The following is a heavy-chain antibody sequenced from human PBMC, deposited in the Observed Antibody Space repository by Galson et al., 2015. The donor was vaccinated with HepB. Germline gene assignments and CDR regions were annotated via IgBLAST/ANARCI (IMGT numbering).Heavy chain of an antibody. CDR1: GFTFSDYY. CDR2: ISSSSSYT. Sequence: SLRLSCAASGFTFSDYYMSWIRQAPGKGLEWVSYISSSSSYTNYADSVKGRFTISRDNAKNSLYLQMNSLRAEDTAVYYCARDGSQLLLQGGAFDIWGQGTMVTVSS. J-gene: IGHJ3*02. V-gene: IGHV3-11*06. CDR3: ARDGSQLLLQGGAFDI. D-gene: IGHD2-15*01.